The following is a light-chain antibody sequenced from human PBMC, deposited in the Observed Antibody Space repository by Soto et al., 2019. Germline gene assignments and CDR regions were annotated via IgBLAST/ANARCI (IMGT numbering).Light chain of an antibody. J-gene: IGKJ1*01. V-gene: IGKV3-20*01. CDR1: QSVDSTF. CDR2: GAS. Sequence: EIVLTQSPGSLSLSPGERATLSCRASQSVDSTFFAWYQQKPGQAPRLLIYGASKRATDIPDRFSGSGSGTDFTLTISRLDPEDFAVYYCQQYVSSVTFGQGTKVEIK. CDR3: QQYVSSVT.